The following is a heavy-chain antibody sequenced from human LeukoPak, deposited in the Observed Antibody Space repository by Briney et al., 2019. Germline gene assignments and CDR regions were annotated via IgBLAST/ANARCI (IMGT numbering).Heavy chain of an antibody. CDR3: AALEGGSLDY. D-gene: IGHD3-16*01. CDR2: IYSGDTT. Sequence: PGGSLRLSCAASGFTVSSNYMSWVRQAPGKGLEWVSLIYSGDTTYYADSVKGRFTISRDNSKNTLYLQMNSLRAEDTAGYYCAALEGGSLDYWGQGALVTVSS. J-gene: IGHJ4*02. CDR1: GFTVSSNY. V-gene: IGHV3-53*01.